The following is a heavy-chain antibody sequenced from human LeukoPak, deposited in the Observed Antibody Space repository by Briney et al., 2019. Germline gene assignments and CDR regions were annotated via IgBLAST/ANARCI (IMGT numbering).Heavy chain of an antibody. D-gene: IGHD6-6*01. CDR3: ARVLAARDYFDY. Sequence: SETLSLTCTVSGGSISSSSYYGGWIRQPPGKGLEWIGSIYYSGSTYYNPSLKSRVTISVDRSKNQFSLKLSSVTAADTAVYYCARVLAARDYFDYWGQGTLVTVSS. CDR1: GGSISSSSYY. V-gene: IGHV4-39*07. J-gene: IGHJ4*02. CDR2: IYYSGST.